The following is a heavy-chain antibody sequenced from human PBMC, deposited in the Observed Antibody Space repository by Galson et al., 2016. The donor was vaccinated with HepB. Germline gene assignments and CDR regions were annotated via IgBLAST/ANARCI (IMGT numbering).Heavy chain of an antibody. CDR1: GFTFSSYG. CDR3: AKDRSAVEMATITDY. J-gene: IGHJ4*02. CDR2: ISYDGSNK. D-gene: IGHD5-24*01. V-gene: IGHV3-30*18. Sequence: SLRLSCAASGFTFSSYGMHWVRQAPGKGLEWVAVISYDGSNKYYADSVKGRFTISRDNSKNTLYLQMNSLRAEDTAVYYCAKDRSAVEMATITDYWGQGTLVTVSS.